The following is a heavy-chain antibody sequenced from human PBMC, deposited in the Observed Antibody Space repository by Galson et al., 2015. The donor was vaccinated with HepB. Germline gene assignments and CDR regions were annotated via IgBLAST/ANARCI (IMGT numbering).Heavy chain of an antibody. CDR1: GFTFSSYA. J-gene: IGHJ3*02. CDR3: AKDWDWIHDAFDI. CDR2: ISGSGGST. Sequence: SLRLSCAASGFTFSSYAMSWVRQAPGKGLEWVSAISGSGGSTYYADSVKGRFTISRDNSKNTLYLQMNSLRAEDTAVYYCAKDWDWIHDAFDIWGQGTMVTVSS. D-gene: IGHD5-18*01. V-gene: IGHV3-23*01.